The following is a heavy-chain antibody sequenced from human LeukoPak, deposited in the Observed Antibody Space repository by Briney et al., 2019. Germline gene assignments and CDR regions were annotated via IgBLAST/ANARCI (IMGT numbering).Heavy chain of an antibody. Sequence: GSLRLSCAPSGFTFSSYGMHWVRQAPGKGLEWVAVISYDGSNEYYADSVEGRFSISRDNSKNTVILQMDSLTPEDTAVYYCAKTTSAYDSGDDYSDATNWFDPWGQGTLVTVSS. V-gene: IGHV3-30*18. D-gene: IGHD3-10*01. CDR3: AKTTSAYDSGDDYSDATNWFDP. CDR2: ISYDGSNE. J-gene: IGHJ5*02. CDR1: GFTFSSYG.